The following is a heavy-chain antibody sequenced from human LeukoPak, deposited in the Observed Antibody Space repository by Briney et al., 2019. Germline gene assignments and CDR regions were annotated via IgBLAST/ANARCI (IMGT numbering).Heavy chain of an antibody. CDR3: ARGGVGDCSGGSCPFNLFDP. Sequence: ASVKVSSQASGYTFSSYGITWARQAPGQGLEWMGWISPYNGNTDYAPKLQGRVTMTTDTSTSTAYMELRSLRSDDTAVYYCARGGVGDCSGGSCPFNLFDPWGQGTLVTVSS. CDR1: GYTFSSYG. CDR2: ISPYNGNT. D-gene: IGHD2-15*01. V-gene: IGHV1-18*01. J-gene: IGHJ5*02.